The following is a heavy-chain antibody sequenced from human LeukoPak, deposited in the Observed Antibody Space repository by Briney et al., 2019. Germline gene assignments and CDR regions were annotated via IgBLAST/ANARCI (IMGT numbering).Heavy chain of an antibody. Sequence: GGSLRLSCAASGFTFSSYSTNWVRQAPGKGLEWVSYISSSSSTIYYADSVKGRFTISRDNAKNSLYLQMNSLRAEDTAVYYCAREEVATIIDYWGQGTLVTASS. CDR3: AREEVATIIDY. V-gene: IGHV3-48*01. J-gene: IGHJ4*02. CDR2: ISSSSSTI. D-gene: IGHD5-12*01. CDR1: GFTFSSYS.